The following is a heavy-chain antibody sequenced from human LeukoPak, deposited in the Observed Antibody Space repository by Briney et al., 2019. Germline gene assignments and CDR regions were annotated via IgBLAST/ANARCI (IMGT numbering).Heavy chain of an antibody. Sequence: SETLSLTCTVSGGSISSSSYYGGWIRQPPGEGLEWIGSIYYSGSTYYNPSLKSRVTISVDTSKNQFSLKLSSVTAADTAVYYCARQPYMLGAYYFDYWGQGTLVTVSS. D-gene: IGHD1-26*01. CDR2: IYYSGST. J-gene: IGHJ4*02. V-gene: IGHV4-39*01. CDR1: GGSISSSSYY. CDR3: ARQPYMLGAYYFDY.